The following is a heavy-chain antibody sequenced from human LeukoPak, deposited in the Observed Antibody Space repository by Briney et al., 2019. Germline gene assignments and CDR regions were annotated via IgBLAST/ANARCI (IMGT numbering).Heavy chain of an antibody. CDR1: GFTFSSYE. V-gene: IGHV3-48*03. CDR3: TRDPRHLDS. Sequence: GGSLRLSCAASGFTFSSYEMNWVRQAPGKGVEWVAYISGSGHDINYSESAKGRFTISRGNAKNSLYLQMSSLRVEDTAVYYCTRDPRHLDSWGQGTLVTVSS. J-gene: IGHJ4*02. CDR2: ISGSGHDI. D-gene: IGHD6-6*01.